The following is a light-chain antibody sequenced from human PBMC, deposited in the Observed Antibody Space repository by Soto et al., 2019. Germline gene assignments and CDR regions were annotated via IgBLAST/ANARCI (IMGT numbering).Light chain of an antibody. V-gene: IGKV3-11*01. CDR3: QQRGYT. J-gene: IGKJ2*01. Sequence: EIVLTQSPATLSLSPGERATLSCRASQSVRSYLAWYQQKPGQAPRLLIYDASTRATGIPARFRGRGSGTDFSLCISSVESEDFAVYYCQQRGYTFGQGTKLEIK. CDR1: QSVRSY. CDR2: DAS.